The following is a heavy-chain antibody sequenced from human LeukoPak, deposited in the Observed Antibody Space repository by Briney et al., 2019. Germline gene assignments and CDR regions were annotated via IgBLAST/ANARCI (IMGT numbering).Heavy chain of an antibody. V-gene: IGHV1-24*01. CDR3: ATASITSDAFDI. CDR1: GYTLTELS. D-gene: IGHD3-10*01. Sequence: GASVKVSCKVSGYTLTELSMHWVRQAPGKGLEWMGGFDPKDGETIYAQKFQGRVTMTEDTSTDTAYMELSSLRSEDTAVYYCATASITSDAFDIWGQGTMVTVSS. J-gene: IGHJ3*02. CDR2: FDPKDGET.